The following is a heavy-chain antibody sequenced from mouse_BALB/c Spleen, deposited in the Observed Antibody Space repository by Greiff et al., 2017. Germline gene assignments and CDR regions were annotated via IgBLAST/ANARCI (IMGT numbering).Heavy chain of an antibody. J-gene: IGHJ4*01. V-gene: IGHV3-6*02. CDR2: ISYDGSN. CDR3: ARGLYKLYAMDY. D-gene: IGHD2-1*01. Sequence: EVQLVESGPGLVKPSQSLSLTCSVTGYSITSGYYWNWIRQFPGNKLEWMGYISYDGSNNYNPSLKNRISITRDTSKNQFFLKLNSVTTEDTATYYCARGLYKLYAMDYWGQGTSVTVSS. CDR1: GYSITSGYY.